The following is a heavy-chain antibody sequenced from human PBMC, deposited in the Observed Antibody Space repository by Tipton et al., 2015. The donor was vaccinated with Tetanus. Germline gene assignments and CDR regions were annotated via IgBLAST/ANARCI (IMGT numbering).Heavy chain of an antibody. CDR2: VSYSGST. Sequence: TLSLTCTVSGDSIDGGFKNWGWIRQQPGKGLEWIGYVSYSGSTNSNYSLKSRITISQDTSKNQFSLRLTSVTAADTAVYYCARANYDFPKKGPFDSWGQGSLVIVSS. CDR1: GDSIDGGFKN. V-gene: IGHV4-61*01. J-gene: IGHJ4*02. D-gene: IGHD3-3*01. CDR3: ARANYDFPKKGPFDS.